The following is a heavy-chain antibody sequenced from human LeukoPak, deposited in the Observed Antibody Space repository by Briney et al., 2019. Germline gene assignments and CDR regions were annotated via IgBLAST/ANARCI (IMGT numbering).Heavy chain of an antibody. CDR1: GFTFSSYA. Sequence: PGGSLRLSCAASGFTFSSYAMSWVRQAPGKGLEWVSAISGSGGSTYYADSVKGRFTISRDNSKNTLYLQMNSLRAEDTAVYYCAKAPLSALYDFWSGYSHYFDYWGQGTLVTVSS. J-gene: IGHJ4*02. V-gene: IGHV3-23*01. D-gene: IGHD3-3*01. CDR2: ISGSGGST. CDR3: AKAPLSALYDFWSGYSHYFDY.